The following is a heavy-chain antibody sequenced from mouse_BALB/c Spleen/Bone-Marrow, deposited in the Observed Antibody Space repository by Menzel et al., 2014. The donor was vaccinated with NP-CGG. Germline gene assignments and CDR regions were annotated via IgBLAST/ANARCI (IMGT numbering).Heavy chain of an antibody. Sequence: DVKLQESGGGLVQPGGSLRLSCATSGFTFTDYYMGWVRQPPGKALEWLGFIRNKANGYTTEYSASVKGRFTISRDNSQSILYLQMNTLRAEDSATYYCAREIINDYHWYFDVWGAGTTVTVSS. J-gene: IGHJ1*01. CDR2: IRNKANGYTT. V-gene: IGHV7-3*02. CDR3: AREIINDYHWYFDV. D-gene: IGHD2-4*01. CDR1: GFTFTDYY.